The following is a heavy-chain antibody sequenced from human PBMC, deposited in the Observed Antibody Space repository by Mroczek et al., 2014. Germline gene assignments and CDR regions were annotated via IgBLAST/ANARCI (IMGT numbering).Heavy chain of an antibody. D-gene: IGHD3-3*01. CDR3: ARPRAIWSGYWEH. Sequence: QVQLQESGPGLVKPSETLSLTCTVSGGSISSSSYYWGWIRQPPGKGLEWIGSIYYSGSTYYNPSLKSRVTISVDTSKNQFSLKLSSVTAADTAVYYCARPRAIWSGYWEHWGQGTLVTVSS. CDR2: IYYSGST. V-gene: IGHV4-39*01. CDR1: GGSISSSSYY. J-gene: IGHJ1*01.